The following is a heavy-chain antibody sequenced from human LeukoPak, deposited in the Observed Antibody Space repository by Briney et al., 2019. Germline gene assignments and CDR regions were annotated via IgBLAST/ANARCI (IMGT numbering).Heavy chain of an antibody. CDR3: ARALDYYDSSGYGYYFDY. CDR2: INPSGGST. V-gene: IGHV1-46*01. CDR1: GYTFTSYY. D-gene: IGHD3-22*01. J-gene: IGHJ4*02. Sequence: ASVKVSCKASGYTFTSYYMHWVRQAPGQGLEWMGIINPSGGSTSYAQKFQGRVTMTRDTSTSTVYMELSSLRSEDTAVYYCARALDYYDSSGYGYYFDYWGQGTLVTVAS.